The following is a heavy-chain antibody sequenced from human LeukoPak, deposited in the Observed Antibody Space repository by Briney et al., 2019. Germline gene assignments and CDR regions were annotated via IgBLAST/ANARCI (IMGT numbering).Heavy chain of an antibody. J-gene: IGHJ4*02. D-gene: IGHD2-2*01. Sequence: GGSLRLSCAASGFAFSSYAMNWVRQAPGKGLEWVSAINGNGGSTYYADSVKGRFTISRDNSKNTLYLQMNSLRAEDTAVYYCARVMGRYCSSTSCYVDYWGQGTLVTVSS. CDR1: GFAFSSYA. V-gene: IGHV3-23*01. CDR2: INGNGGST. CDR3: ARVMGRYCSSTSCYVDY.